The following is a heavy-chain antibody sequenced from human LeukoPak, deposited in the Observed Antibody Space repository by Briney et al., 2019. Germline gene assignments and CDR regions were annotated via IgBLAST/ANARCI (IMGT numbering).Heavy chain of an antibody. CDR3: RVGATLFDY. D-gene: IGHD1-26*01. CDR2: ISTYNGNT. Sequence: ASVKVSCKASGYTFTSYVISGVRQAPGQGLEWMGWISTYNGNTNYAQKLQGRVTMTTDTSTSTAYMELRSLRSDDTAVYYCRVGATLFDYWGQGTLVTVSS. J-gene: IGHJ4*02. CDR1: GYTFTSYV. V-gene: IGHV1-18*01.